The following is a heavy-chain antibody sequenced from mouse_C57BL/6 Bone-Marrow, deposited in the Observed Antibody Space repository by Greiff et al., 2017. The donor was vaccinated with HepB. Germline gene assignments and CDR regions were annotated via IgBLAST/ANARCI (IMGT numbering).Heavy chain of an antibody. CDR2: ISNGGGST. J-gene: IGHJ4*01. Sequence: EVQVVESGGGLVQPGGSLKLSCAASGFTFSDYYMYWVRQTPEKRLEWVAYISNGGGSTYYPDTVKGRFTISRDNAKNTLYLQMSRLKSEDTAMYYCARPLYYYGSTYYYAMDYWGQGTSVTVSS. V-gene: IGHV5-12*01. CDR1: GFTFSDYY. CDR3: ARPLYYYGSTYYYAMDY. D-gene: IGHD1-1*01.